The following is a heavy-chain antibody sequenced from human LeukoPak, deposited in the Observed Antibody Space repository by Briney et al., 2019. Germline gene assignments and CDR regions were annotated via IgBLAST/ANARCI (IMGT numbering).Heavy chain of an antibody. V-gene: IGHV3-48*01. CDR3: ARDSTISSSSGGDY. Sequence: PGGSLRLSCAASGFTFSSYSMNWVRQAPGKGLEWVSYISSSSSTIYYADSVKGRFTISRDNAKNSLYLQMNSLRAEDTAVYYCARDSTISSSSGGDYWGQGTLVTVSS. J-gene: IGHJ4*02. CDR1: GFTFSSYS. CDR2: ISSSSSTI. D-gene: IGHD6-6*01.